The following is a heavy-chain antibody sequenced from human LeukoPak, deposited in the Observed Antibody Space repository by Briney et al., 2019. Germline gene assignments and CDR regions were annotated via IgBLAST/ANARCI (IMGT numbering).Heavy chain of an antibody. Sequence: SETLSLTCTVSGGSISSYYWSWIRQPPGKGLEWIGEINHSGSSNYNPSLKSRVTISVDTSKNQFSLKLSSVTAADTAVYYCARLGSSWSYYYYYYMDVWGKGTTVTVSS. V-gene: IGHV4-34*01. D-gene: IGHD6-13*01. CDR3: ARLGSSWSYYYYYYMDV. CDR1: GGSISSYY. CDR2: INHSGSS. J-gene: IGHJ6*03.